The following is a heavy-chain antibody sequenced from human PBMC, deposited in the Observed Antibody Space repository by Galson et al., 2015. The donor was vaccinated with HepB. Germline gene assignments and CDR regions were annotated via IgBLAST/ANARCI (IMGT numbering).Heavy chain of an antibody. Sequence: SLRLSCAASGFTFSSYGMHWVRQAPGKGLEWVAVISYDGSNKYYADSVKGRFTISRDNSKNTLYLQMNSLRAEDTAVYYCAKSGGRYSGSYFVDDYWGQGTLVTVSS. V-gene: IGHV3-30*18. J-gene: IGHJ4*02. CDR1: GFTFSSYG. CDR2: ISYDGSNK. D-gene: IGHD1-26*01. CDR3: AKSGGRYSGSYFVDDY.